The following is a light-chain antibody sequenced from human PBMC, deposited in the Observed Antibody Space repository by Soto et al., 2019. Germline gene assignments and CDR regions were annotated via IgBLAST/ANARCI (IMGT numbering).Light chain of an antibody. CDR2: DVS. J-gene: IGLJ1*01. V-gene: IGLV2-11*01. CDR3: CSYAGSYTYV. Sequence: QPVLTQPRSVSGSPGQPVTISCTGTTSDVGGYNYVSWYQQHPGKAPKLMIYDVSERPSGVPDRFSGSKSGNTASLTISGLQAEDEADYYCCSYAGSYTYVFGTGTKLTVL. CDR1: TSDVGGYNY.